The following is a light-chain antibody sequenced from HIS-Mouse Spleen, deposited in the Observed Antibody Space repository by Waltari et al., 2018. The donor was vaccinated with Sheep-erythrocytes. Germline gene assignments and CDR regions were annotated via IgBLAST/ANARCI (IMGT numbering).Light chain of an antibody. J-gene: IGLJ3*02. V-gene: IGLV2-8*01. CDR1: SSDVGGYNY. CDR2: EVS. CDR3: CSYAGSYTWV. Sequence: QSALTQPPSASGSPGPSVTISCTGTSSDVGGYNYVSWYQQHPGKAPKLMIYEVSKRPSGVPDRFSGSKSGNTASLTISGLQAEDEADYYCCSYAGSYTWVFGGGTKLTVL.